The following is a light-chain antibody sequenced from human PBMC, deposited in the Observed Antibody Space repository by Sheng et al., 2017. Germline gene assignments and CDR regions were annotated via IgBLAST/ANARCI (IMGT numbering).Light chain of an antibody. CDR3: QQYHSHYG. Sequence: DIQMTQSPSSVSASVGDRVTITCRASQGISRYLVWYQQKPGKAPKLLIYAASSLQSGVPSRFSGSGSGTEFTLTISSLQPDDFATYYCQQYHSHYGFAQGTKLE. V-gene: IGKV1-12*01. J-gene: IGKJ2*03. CDR1: QGISRY. CDR2: AAS.